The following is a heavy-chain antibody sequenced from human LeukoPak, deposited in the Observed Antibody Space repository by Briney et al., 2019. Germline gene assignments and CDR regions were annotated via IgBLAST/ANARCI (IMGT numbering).Heavy chain of an antibody. J-gene: IGHJ4*02. D-gene: IGHD3-16*01. CDR1: GGSFSGYY. CDR3: ASGTWGPFDY. V-gene: IGHV4-34*01. CDR2: INHSGST. Sequence: KPSETLSLTCAVYGGSFSGYYWSWIRQPPGKGLEWIGEINHSGSTNYNQSLKSRVTISVDTSKNQFSLKLSSVTAADTAVYYCASGTWGPFDYWGQGTLVTVSS.